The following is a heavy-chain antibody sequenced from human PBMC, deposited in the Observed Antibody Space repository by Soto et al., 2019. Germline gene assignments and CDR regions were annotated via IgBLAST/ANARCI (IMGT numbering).Heavy chain of an antibody. CDR2: VYNSGST. CDR3: ARYRREAVAGYTLDN. D-gene: IGHD6-13*01. CDR1: GGSISSNY. Sequence: TSETLSLTCTVSGGSISSNYWTWIRQPPGKGLEWIGYVYNSGSTNYNPSLKSRVTISEDASKSQFSLKVNSMTAADTAVYYCARYRREAVAGYTLDNWGQGILVTVSS. V-gene: IGHV4-59*01. J-gene: IGHJ4*02.